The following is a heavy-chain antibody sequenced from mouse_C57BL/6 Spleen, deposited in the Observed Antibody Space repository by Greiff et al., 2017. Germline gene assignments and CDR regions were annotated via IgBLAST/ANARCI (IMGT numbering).Heavy chain of an antibody. CDR1: GYTFTSYW. CDR3: ARSLYYDYDAWFAY. Sequence: QVQLQQPGAELVKPGASVKMSCKASGYTFTSYWITWVKQRPGQGLEWIGDIYPGSGSTNYNEKFKSKATLTVDTSSSTAYMQLSSLTSEDSAVYYCARSLYYDYDAWFAYWGKGTLVTVSA. CDR2: IYPGSGST. J-gene: IGHJ3*01. V-gene: IGHV1-55*01. D-gene: IGHD2-4*01.